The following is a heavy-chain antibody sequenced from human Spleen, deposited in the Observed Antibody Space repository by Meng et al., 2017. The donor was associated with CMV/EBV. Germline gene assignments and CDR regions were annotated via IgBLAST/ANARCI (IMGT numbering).Heavy chain of an antibody. D-gene: IGHD3-10*01. CDR3: ARDQSLVRGLDY. V-gene: IGHV3-21*01. J-gene: IGHJ4*02. CDR1: GFSFRDYN. CDR2: ISHSSTYI. Sequence: CEASGFSFRDYNMNWVRQAPGKGLEWVSSISHSSTYINYAESLKGRFTISRDNAKNSLYLQMNGLRAEDTAVYYCARDQSLVRGLDYWGQGTLVTVSS.